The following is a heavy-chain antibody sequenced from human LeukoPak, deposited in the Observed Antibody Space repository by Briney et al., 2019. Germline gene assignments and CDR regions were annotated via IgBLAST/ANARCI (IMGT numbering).Heavy chain of an antibody. J-gene: IGHJ4*02. CDR1: GYTFTGYY. Sequence: ASVKVSCKASGYTFTGYYMHWVRQAPGQGLERMGWINPNSGGTNYAQKFQGRVTMTRDTSISTAYMELSRLRSDDTAVYYCARDSSGYSGFDYWGQGTLVTVSS. D-gene: IGHD3-22*01. CDR3: ARDSSGYSGFDY. V-gene: IGHV1-2*02. CDR2: INPNSGGT.